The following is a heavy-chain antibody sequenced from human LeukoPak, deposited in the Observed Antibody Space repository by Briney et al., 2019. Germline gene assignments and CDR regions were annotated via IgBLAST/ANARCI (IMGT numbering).Heavy chain of an antibody. D-gene: IGHD3-10*01. CDR2: IYYSGST. V-gene: IGHV4-39*01. J-gene: IGHJ4*02. Sequence: PSETLSLTCTVSGGSISSSSYYWGWIRQPPGKGLEWIRSIYYSGSTYYNPSLKSRVTISVDTSKNQFSLKLSSVTAADTAVYYCARISGPGDYWGQGTLVTVSS. CDR1: GGSISSSSYY. CDR3: ARISGPGDY.